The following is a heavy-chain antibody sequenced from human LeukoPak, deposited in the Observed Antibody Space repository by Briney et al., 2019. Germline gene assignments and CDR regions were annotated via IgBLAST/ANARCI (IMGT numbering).Heavy chain of an antibody. CDR1: GGSISSYY. J-gene: IGHJ4*02. CDR3: ARRGGLTGTGIRG. CDR2: IYTSGST. D-gene: IGHD1-14*01. Sequence: SETLSLTCTVSGGSISSYYWSWIRQPPGKGLEWIGYIYTSGSTNYNPSLKSRVTISVDTSKNQFSLKLSSVTAADTAVYYCARRGGLTGTGIRGWGQGTLVTVSS. V-gene: IGHV4-4*09.